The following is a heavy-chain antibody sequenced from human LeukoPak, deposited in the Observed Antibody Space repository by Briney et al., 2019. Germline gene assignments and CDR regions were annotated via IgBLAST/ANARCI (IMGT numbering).Heavy chain of an antibody. V-gene: IGHV1-8*02. CDR1: GYTFTGYY. D-gene: IGHD1-26*01. CDR3: ARGRRELLPVY. J-gene: IGHJ4*02. CDR2: MNPNSGNT. Sequence: ASVKVSCKASGYTFTGYYIHWVRQATGQGLEWMGWMNPNSGNTGYAQKFQGRVTMTRNTSISTAYMELSGLRSEDTAVYYCARGRRELLPVYWGQGTLVTVSS.